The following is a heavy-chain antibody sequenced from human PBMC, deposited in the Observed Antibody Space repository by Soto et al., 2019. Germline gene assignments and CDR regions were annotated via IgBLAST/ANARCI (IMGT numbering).Heavy chain of an antibody. J-gene: IGHJ6*02. CDR1: GFTFSSYG. CDR3: ARDAGRAVAGEEENYYYYYGMDV. Sequence: QVQLVESGGGVVQPGRSLRLSCAASGFTFSSYGMHWVRQAPGKGLEWVAVIWYDGSNKYYADSVKGRFTISRDNSKNTLYLQMNSLRAEDTAVYYCARDAGRAVAGEEENYYYYYGMDVWGQGTTVTVSS. D-gene: IGHD6-19*01. CDR2: IWYDGSNK. V-gene: IGHV3-33*01.